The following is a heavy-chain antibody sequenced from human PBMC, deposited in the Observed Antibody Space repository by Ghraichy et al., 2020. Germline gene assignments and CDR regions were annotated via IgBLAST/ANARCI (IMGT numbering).Heavy chain of an antibody. CDR1: GFIFSNYA. CDR2: INGSGGTT. J-gene: IGHJ4*02. D-gene: IGHD4-17*01. CDR3: TNPPTVTSLRIEN. V-gene: IGHV3-23*01. Sequence: GGSLRLSCAASGFIFSNYAMSWVRQAPGKGLEWVSDINGSGGTTYYADSVKGRFTISRDNSKNTLYLQMNSLRIEDTAIYYCTNPPTVTSLRIENWGQGNLVTVSS.